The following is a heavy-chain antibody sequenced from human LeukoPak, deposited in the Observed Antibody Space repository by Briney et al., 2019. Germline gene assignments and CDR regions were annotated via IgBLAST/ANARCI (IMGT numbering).Heavy chain of an antibody. D-gene: IGHD3-22*01. CDR2: IYYSGST. V-gene: IGHV4-59*08. CDR1: GGSISSYY. Sequence: KPSETLSLTCTVSGGSISSYYWSWIRQPPGKGLEWIGYIYYSGSTNYNPSLKSRVTISVDTSKNQFSLKLSSVTAADTAVYYCARLHYYDSSGYYSYFDYWGQGTLVTVSS. J-gene: IGHJ4*02. CDR3: ARLHYYDSSGYYSYFDY.